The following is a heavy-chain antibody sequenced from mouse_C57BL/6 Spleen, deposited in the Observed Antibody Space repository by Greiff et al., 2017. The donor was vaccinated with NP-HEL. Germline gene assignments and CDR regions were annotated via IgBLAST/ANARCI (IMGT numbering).Heavy chain of an antibody. V-gene: IGHV1-59*01. CDR3: ARRSTLVTYSAMDY. CDR2: IDPSDSYT. Sequence: QVQLKQPGAELVRPGTSVKLSCKASGYTFTSYWMYWVKQRPGQGLEWIGVIDPSDSYTNYNQKLKGKATLTVDRSFSTAYMQLSSLTSDDSAVYYCARRSTLVTYSAMDYWGQGTSVTVSS. J-gene: IGHJ4*01. D-gene: IGHD2-1*01. CDR1: GYTFTSYW.